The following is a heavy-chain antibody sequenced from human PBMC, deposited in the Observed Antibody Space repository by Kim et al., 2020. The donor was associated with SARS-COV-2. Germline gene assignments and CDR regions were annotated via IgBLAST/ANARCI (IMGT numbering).Heavy chain of an antibody. CDR1: GFTFSSYG. CDR3: ATISSTVYFDY. Sequence: GGSLRLSCAASGFTFSSYGMHWVRQAPGKGLEWVAVISYDGSNKYYADSVKGRFTISRDNSKNTLYLQMNSLRAEDTAVYYCATISSTVYFDYWGQGTLVTVSS. J-gene: IGHJ4*02. V-gene: IGHV3-30*03. CDR2: ISYDGSNK. D-gene: IGHD2-2*01.